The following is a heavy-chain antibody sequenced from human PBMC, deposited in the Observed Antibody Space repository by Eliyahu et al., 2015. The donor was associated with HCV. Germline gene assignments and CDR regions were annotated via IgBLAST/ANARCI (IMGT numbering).Heavy chain of an antibody. V-gene: IGHV3-23*01. D-gene: IGHD6-19*01. J-gene: IGHJ5*02. CDR1: GXTLXNYP. CDR3: AKAVPYGSGWYGRDES. Sequence: EVQLLESGGGLVQPGGSLRLSCAXSGXTLXNYPMRWVRQAPGKGXEWVSVISGRGGIYYADSVKGRFAISRDNSKNTLYLQINSLRVEDTAVYYCAKAVPYGSGWYGRDESWGQGTLVTVSS. CDR2: ISGRGGI.